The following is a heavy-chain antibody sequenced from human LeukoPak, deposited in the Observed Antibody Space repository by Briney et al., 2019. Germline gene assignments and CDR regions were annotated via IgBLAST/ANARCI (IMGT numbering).Heavy chain of an antibody. D-gene: IGHD3-22*01. J-gene: IGHJ4*02. CDR2: ITSSGDNK. CDR3: AKDLGSYYFDSSGSFDY. CDR1: GFTFTTYV. V-gene: IGHV3-23*01. Sequence: PGGSLRLSCEASGFTFTTYVMSWVRQAPGKGLEWVSAITSSGDNKHYADSVKGRFTISRDNSKNTLYLQMNSLRAEDTAVYYCAKDLGSYYFDSSGSFDYWGQGTLVTVSS.